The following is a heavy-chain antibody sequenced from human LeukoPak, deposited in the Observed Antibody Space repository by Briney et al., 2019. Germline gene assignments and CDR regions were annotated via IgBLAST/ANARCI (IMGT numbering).Heavy chain of an antibody. CDR2: IYTSGSI. J-gene: IGHJ4*02. V-gene: IGHV4-61*02. CDR3: ARDLDWLLYDF. D-gene: IGHD3-9*01. CDR1: GGSISSGRDY. Sequence: PSETLSLTCTVSGGSISSGRDYWSWIRQPAGKGLEWIGRIYTSGSIDHNPSLRSRVTMSVDTSKNQLSLKLSSVTAADTAVYYCARDLDWLLYDFWGQGTLVTVSS.